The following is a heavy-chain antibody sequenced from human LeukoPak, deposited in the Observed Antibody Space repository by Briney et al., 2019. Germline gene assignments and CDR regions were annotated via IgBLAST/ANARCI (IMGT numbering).Heavy chain of an antibody. D-gene: IGHD3-10*01. J-gene: IGHJ4*02. CDR1: GYTFTGYY. CDR3: ARSEYYYGSGSYSYFDY. Sequence: SVKVSCKASGYTFTGYYMHWVRQAPGQGLEWMGGIIPIFGTANYAQKFQGRVTITADKSTSTAYMELSSLRSEDTAVYYCARSEYYYGSGSYSYFDYWGQGTLVTVSS. V-gene: IGHV1-69*06. CDR2: IIPIFGTA.